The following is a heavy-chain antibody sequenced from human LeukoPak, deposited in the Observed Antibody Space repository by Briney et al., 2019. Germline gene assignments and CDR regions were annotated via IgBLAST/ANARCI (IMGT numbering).Heavy chain of an antibody. V-gene: IGHV3-7*01. J-gene: IGHJ6*03. CDR1: GFTFSSYW. D-gene: IGHD6-13*01. CDR2: IKQDGSEK. Sequence: GGSLRLSCAASGFTFSSYWMSWVRQAPGKGLEWVANIKQDGSEKYYVDSTKGRFTISRDNAKNSLYLQMNSLRAEDTAVYYCARIPAGIATRKGKLYYYYYYMDVWGKGTTVTVSS. CDR3: ARIPAGIATRKGKLYYYYYYMDV.